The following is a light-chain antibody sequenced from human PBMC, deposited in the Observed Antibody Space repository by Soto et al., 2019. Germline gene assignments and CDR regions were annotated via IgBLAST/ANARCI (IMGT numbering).Light chain of an antibody. CDR3: QQYDSSTVT. V-gene: IGKV3-20*01. J-gene: IGKJ1*01. Sequence: EIVLTQSPGTLSLSPGERATLSCRASQSVSSSYLAWYQQKPGQAPRLLIYGASSRATGIPDRFSGSGSGTDFTLTISRLEPEYFAVYYCQQYDSSTVTFGQGTKVEIK. CDR1: QSVSSSY. CDR2: GAS.